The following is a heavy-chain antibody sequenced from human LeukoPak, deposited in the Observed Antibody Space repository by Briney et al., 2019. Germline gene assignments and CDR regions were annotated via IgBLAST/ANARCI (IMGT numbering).Heavy chain of an antibody. J-gene: IGHJ5*02. Sequence: GRSLRLSCAASGFTFSSYAMHWVRQAPGKGLEWVAVISYDGSNKYYADSVKGRFTISRDNSKNTLYLQMNSLRAEDTAVYYCAREGQGSSSGYDPWGQGTLVTVSS. CDR2: ISYDGSNK. CDR3: AREGQGSSSGYDP. D-gene: IGHD6-6*01. CDR1: GFTFSSYA. V-gene: IGHV3-30*01.